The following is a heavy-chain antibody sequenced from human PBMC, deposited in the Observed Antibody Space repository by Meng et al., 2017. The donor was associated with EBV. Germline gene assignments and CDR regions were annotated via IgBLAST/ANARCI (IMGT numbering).Heavy chain of an antibody. V-gene: IGHV1-69*01. CDR2: FLPRLGAP. CDR3: ASESGRGYTPDY. CDR1: GGPFRYYA. J-gene: IGHJ4*02. D-gene: IGHD3-10*01. Sequence: QWRLVHAAGEVKKPGSSGKVSCKTSGGPFRYYAISWVRQAPGQGLEWLGGFLPRLGAPNYAQKFHGRVKITADESTSTHYMDLSSLRSEDTAIYYCASESGRGYTPDYWGQGTLVTVSS.